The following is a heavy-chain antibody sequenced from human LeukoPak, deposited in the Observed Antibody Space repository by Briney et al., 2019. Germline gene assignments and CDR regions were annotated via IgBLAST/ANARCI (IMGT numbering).Heavy chain of an antibody. CDR1: GFTFSSYG. CDR3: AKDLRVRGAKPMRSGGSDY. J-gene: IGHJ4*02. CDR2: ISYDGSNK. V-gene: IGHV3-30*18. D-gene: IGHD3-10*02. Sequence: TGGSLRLSCAASGFTFSSYGMHWVRQAPGKGLEWVAVISYDGSNKYYADSVKGQFTISRDNSKNTLYLQMNSLRAEDTAVYYCAKDLRVRGAKPMRSGGSDYWGQGTLVTVSS.